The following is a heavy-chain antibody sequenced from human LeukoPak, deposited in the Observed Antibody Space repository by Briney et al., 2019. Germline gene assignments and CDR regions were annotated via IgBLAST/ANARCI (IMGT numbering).Heavy chain of an antibody. V-gene: IGHV4-4*07. CDR2: IYTSGST. J-gene: IGHJ3*02. CDR3: ARAPHSYDSLLEAFDI. Sequence: SETLSLTCTVSGGSISSYYWSWIRQPAGKGLEWIGRIYTSGSTNYNPSLKSRVTMSVDTSKNQFSLKLSSVTAADTAVYYCARAPHSYDSLLEAFDIWGQGTMVTVSS. CDR1: GGSISSYY. D-gene: IGHD3-22*01.